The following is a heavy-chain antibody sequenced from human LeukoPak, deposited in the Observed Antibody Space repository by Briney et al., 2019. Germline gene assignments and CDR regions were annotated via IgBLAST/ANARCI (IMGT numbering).Heavy chain of an antibody. CDR3: ARARAAMVRGGPLTD. Sequence: GSSVKVSCKASAGTFSSYAISWVRQAPGQGLEWMGGIIPIFGTANNALKFQGRVTITADESTSTAYMELSSLRSEDTAVYYCARARAAMVRGGPLTDWGQGTLVTVSS. J-gene: IGHJ4*02. V-gene: IGHV1-69*01. CDR2: IIPIFGTA. CDR1: AGTFSSYA. D-gene: IGHD3-10*01.